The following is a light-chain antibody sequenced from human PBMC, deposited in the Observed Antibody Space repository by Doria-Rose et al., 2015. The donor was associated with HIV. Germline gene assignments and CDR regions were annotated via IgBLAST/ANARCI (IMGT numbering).Light chain of an antibody. Sequence: QTVVTQEPSVSEAPGQRVTISCTGSSSNIGAGYDVHWYQQLPGTAHKLLIYGTINRPSGVPDLISGSKSGTSASLAITGLQAEDEADYYCQSYDSSLSGYVFGTGTKVTVL. J-gene: IGLJ1*01. CDR1: SSNIGAGYD. CDR3: QSYDSSLSGYV. V-gene: IGLV1-40*01. CDR2: GTI.